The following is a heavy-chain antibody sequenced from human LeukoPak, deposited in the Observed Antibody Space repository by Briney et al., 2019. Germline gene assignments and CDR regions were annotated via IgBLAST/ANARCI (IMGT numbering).Heavy chain of an antibody. D-gene: IGHD3-10*01. CDR3: ARRKVTMFRGVVLNWFDP. V-gene: IGHV4-34*01. CDR2: INHSGNT. J-gene: IGHJ5*02. CDR1: RGSFSGYY. Sequence: SETLSLTCGVFRGSFSGYYWSWIRQPPGKGLEGMGEINHSGNTNYNPSLKSRITISVDTSKNQFSLKLSSVTAADTAVYDCARRKVTMFRGVVLNWFDPWGQGTLVTVSS.